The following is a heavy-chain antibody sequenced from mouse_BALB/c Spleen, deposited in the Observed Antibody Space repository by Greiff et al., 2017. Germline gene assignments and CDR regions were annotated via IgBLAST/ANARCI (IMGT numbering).Heavy chain of an antibody. V-gene: IGHV5-17*02. Sequence: EVKLVESGGGLVQPGGSRKLSCAASGFTFSSFGMHWVRQAPEKGLEWVAYISSGSSTIYYADTVKGRFTISRDNPMNTLFLQMTSLRAEDTAMYYCARTGIYGYFDVWGEGTTVTVAS. CDR2: ISSGSSTI. D-gene: IGHD2-3*01. CDR1: GFTFSSFG. J-gene: IGHJ1*01. CDR3: ARTGIYGYFDV.